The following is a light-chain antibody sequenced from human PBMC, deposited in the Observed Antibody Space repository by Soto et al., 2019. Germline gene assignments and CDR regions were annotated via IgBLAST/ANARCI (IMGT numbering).Light chain of an antibody. CDR3: QQTYTSPFT. CDR2: AAS. J-gene: IGKJ3*01. Sequence: DIQMTQSPSSLSASVGDRVTITCRASQTISNYLNWYQQKPGKAPRLLIYAASILQSGVPSRFSGSESGTDFTLTISSLQPDDFATYYCQQTYTSPFTFGPGTKVDI. CDR1: QTISNY. V-gene: IGKV1-39*01.